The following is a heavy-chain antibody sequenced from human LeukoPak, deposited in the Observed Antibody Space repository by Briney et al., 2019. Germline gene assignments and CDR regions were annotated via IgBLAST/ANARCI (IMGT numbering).Heavy chain of an antibody. D-gene: IGHD4-17*01. CDR2: FNPSGSNT. CDR3: ARGRTVTNDFDL. J-gene: IGHJ2*01. V-gene: IGHV1-46*02. CDR1: GYTFDVYY. Sequence: VASVKVSCTASGYTFDVYYIHWVRQAPGQGLEWMGIFNPSGSNTNYAQRFQGRVTLTRDTSTTTVYMDLSGLRPEDTAVYYCARGRTVTNDFDLWGRGTLLTVSS.